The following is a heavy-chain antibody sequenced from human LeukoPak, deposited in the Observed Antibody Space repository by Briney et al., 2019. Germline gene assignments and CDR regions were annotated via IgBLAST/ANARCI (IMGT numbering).Heavy chain of an antibody. CDR2: INHSGST. D-gene: IGHD2-2*01. V-gene: IGHV4-34*01. CDR1: GGSFSGYY. J-gene: IGHJ1*01. CDR3: ARQLGYCSSTSCRAEYFQH. Sequence: SETLSLTCAVYGGSFSGYYWSWIRQPPGKGLEWIGEINHSGSTNYNPSLKSRVTISVDTSKNQFSLKLSSVTAADTAVYYCARQLGYCSSTSCRAEYFQHWGQGTLVTVSS.